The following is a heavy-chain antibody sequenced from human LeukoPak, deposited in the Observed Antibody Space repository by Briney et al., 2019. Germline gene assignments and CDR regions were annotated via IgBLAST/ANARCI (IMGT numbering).Heavy chain of an antibody. CDR1: GGSFSGYY. Sequence: SDTLSLTCAVYGGSFSGYYWSWIRQPPGKGQEWFGEINHSGSTNDHPSLKSRVTISVDTSKNQFSLKLSSVTAADTAVYYCARGLRTLIAARPSAFDIWGQGTMVTVSS. J-gene: IGHJ3*02. V-gene: IGHV4-34*01. D-gene: IGHD6-6*01. CDR3: ARGLRTLIAARPSAFDI. CDR2: INHSGST.